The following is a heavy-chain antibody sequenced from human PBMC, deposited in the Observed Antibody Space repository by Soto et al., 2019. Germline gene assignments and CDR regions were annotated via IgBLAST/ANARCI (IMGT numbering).Heavy chain of an antibody. CDR3: ASTPMSAGMNPGRYYNYYMDV. V-gene: IGHV3-21*01. CDR1: GLRFSSHN. D-gene: IGHD5-18*01. Sequence: GGSLRLSCEVSGLRFSSHNMNWVRQAPGKGLEWVSSISSNSDKIFYVDSVRGRFTISRDNAKSSLYLQMNSLRAEDTAVYYCASTPMSAGMNPGRYYNYYMDVWGKGTTVTVSS. J-gene: IGHJ6*03. CDR2: ISSNSDKI.